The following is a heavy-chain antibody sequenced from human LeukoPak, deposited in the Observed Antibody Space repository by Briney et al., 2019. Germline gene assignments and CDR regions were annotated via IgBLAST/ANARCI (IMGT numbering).Heavy chain of an antibody. V-gene: IGHV4-39*07. CDR2: IHYSGST. CDR3: ARVGDYNDSSGYYFDY. D-gene: IGHD3-22*01. J-gene: IGHJ4*02. CDR1: GGSISSSSYY. Sequence: PSETLSLTCTVSGGSISSSSYYWGWIRQPPGKGLEWIGSIHYSGSTYYNPSLKSRVTISVDTSKNQFSLKLSSVTAADTAVDYCARVGDYNDSSGYYFDYWGQGTLVTVSS.